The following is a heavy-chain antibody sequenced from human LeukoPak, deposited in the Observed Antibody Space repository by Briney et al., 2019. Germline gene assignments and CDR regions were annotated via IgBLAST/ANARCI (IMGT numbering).Heavy chain of an antibody. CDR1: GGTFSSYA. D-gene: IGHD3-3*01. Sequence: ASVKVSCKASGGTFSSYAISWVRQAPGQGLEWMGGIIPMFGTANYAQKFQGRVTITADESTSTAYMELSSLRSEDAAVYYCARDRVTIFGLVRDFAFDIWGQGTMVTVSS. V-gene: IGHV1-69*01. CDR2: IIPMFGTA. CDR3: ARDRVTIFGLVRDFAFDI. J-gene: IGHJ3*02.